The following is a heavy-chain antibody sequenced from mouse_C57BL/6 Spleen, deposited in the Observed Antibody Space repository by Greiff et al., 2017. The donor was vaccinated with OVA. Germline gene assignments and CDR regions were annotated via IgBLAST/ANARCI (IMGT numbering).Heavy chain of an antibody. CDR1: GYTFTDYN. D-gene: IGHD2-1*01. V-gene: IGHV1-18*01. J-gene: IGHJ3*01. Sequence: VHVKQSGPELVKPGASVKIPCKASGYTFTDYNMDWVKQSHGKSLEWIGDINPNNGGTIYNQKFKGKATLTVDKSSSTAYMELRSLTSEDTAVYYCARRIYYGNYGGFAYWGQGTLVTVSA. CDR2: INPNNGGT. CDR3: ARRIYYGNYGGFAY.